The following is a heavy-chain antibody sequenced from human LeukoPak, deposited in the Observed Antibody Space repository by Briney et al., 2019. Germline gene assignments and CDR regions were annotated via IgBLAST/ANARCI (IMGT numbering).Heavy chain of an antibody. CDR2: ISAYNGNT. CDR1: GYTFSTYG. CDR3: ARDRAYYDILTGYYWIGYFDY. J-gene: IGHJ4*02. V-gene: IGHV1-18*01. D-gene: IGHD3-9*01. Sequence: ASVKVSCKASGYTFSTYGISWVRQAPGQGLEWMGWISAYNGNTNYAQKLQGRVTMTTDTSTSTAYMELSSLRSEDTAVYYCARDRAYYDILTGYYWIGYFDYWGQGTLVTVSS.